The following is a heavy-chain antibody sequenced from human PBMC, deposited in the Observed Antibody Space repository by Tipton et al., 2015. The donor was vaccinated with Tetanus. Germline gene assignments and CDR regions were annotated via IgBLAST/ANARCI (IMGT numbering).Heavy chain of an antibody. D-gene: IGHD3-3*01. CDR2: ISAYNGNT. V-gene: IGHV1-18*04. Sequence: QVQLVQSGAEVKKPGASVKVSCKASGYTFTSYGISWVRQAPGQGLEWMGWISAYNGNTHYAQKLQGRVTMTTDTSTSTAYMELRSLRSDDTAVYYCARDPLTGGFLGTATYYYGMDVWGQGTTVTVSS. CDR1: GYTFTSYG. CDR3: ARDPLTGGFLGTATYYYGMDV. J-gene: IGHJ6*02.